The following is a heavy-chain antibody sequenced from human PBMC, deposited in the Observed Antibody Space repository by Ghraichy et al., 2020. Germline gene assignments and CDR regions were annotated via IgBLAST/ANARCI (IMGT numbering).Heavy chain of an antibody. J-gene: IGHJ4*02. CDR2: ISGSGGST. D-gene: IGHD1-20*01. CDR1: GFTFSSYA. CDR3: AKDPRYNWNQGWVDY. Sequence: GALRLSCAASGFTFSSYAMSWVRQAPGKGLEWVSAISGSGGSTYYADSVKGRFTISRDNSKNTLYLQMNSLRAEDTAVYYCAKDPRYNWNQGWVDYWGQGTLVTVSS. V-gene: IGHV3-23*01.